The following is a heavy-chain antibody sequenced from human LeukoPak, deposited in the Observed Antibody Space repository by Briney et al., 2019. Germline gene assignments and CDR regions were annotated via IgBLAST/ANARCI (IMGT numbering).Heavy chain of an antibody. CDR3: AKDPHPYGDSVGGYHFDY. D-gene: IGHD4-17*01. CDR2: ISYGGDNT. J-gene: IGHJ4*02. Sequence: GGSLRLSCAASGFTFTDYAMNWVRQAPGKGLEWVSGISYGGDNTYYADSVKGRFTISRDNPRNTLNLALNSLRAEDTAVYYCAKDPHPYGDSVGGYHFDYWGQGTQVTVSS. V-gene: IGHV3-23*01. CDR1: GFTFTDYA.